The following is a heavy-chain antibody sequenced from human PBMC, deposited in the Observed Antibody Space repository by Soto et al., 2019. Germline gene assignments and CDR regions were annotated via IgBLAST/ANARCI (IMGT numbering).Heavy chain of an antibody. D-gene: IGHD6-19*01. CDR1: GFSLRTSGVG. V-gene: IGHV2-5*01. Sequence: SGPTLVNPTQTLTLTCIFSGFSLRTSGVGVGWIRQPPGKALEWLGFIYWNDDKRYSPSLKSRLTITKDTSKNQVVLTMTDMDPVDTATYYCAKSGSSGWYGWFDPWGQGTLVTVSS. CDR2: IYWNDDK. J-gene: IGHJ5*02. CDR3: AKSGSSGWYGWFDP.